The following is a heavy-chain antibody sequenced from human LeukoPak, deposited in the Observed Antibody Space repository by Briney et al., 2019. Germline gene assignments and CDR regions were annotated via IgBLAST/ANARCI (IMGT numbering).Heavy chain of an antibody. CDR1: GDSISSSDYC. Sequence: PSETLSLTCTVSGDSISSSDYCWSWIRQPPGRGLEFVGCLYFSGSTYYNPSLNGRVTISVDTSKNQFSLNLYSMTAADTALYFFARHRSHHGWFDPWGQGTLVTVSS. CDR3: ARHRSHHGWFDP. J-gene: IGHJ5*02. V-gene: IGHV4-39*01. D-gene: IGHD2-8*01. CDR2: LYFSGST.